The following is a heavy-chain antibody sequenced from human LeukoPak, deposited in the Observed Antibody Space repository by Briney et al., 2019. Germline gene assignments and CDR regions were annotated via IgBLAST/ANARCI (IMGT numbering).Heavy chain of an antibody. V-gene: IGHV3-64D*09. CDR2: ISSNGDRT. J-gene: IGHJ3*01. D-gene: IGHD6-19*01. CDR1: GYTISTSA. CDR3: VKGTTKSTSGCCSGGALDL. Sequence: GGSLRLPCTTSGYTISTSATPWGRQAPGKGMDYVSAISSNGDRTCYVDSVKDRFNISRDNSKNALYLQASTLRPENTAVYNCVKGTTKSTSGCCSGGALDLWGQGTMVTVSS.